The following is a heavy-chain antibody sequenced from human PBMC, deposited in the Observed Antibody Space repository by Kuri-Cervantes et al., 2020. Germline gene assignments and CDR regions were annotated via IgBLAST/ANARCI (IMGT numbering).Heavy chain of an antibody. V-gene: IGHV3-33*01. CDR2: IWYDRSNK. CDR1: GFTFSSYG. J-gene: IGHJ4*02. CDR3: ARVLYSSGWYGNDY. Sequence: GSLRLSCAASGFTFSSYGMHWVRQAPGKGLEWVAVIWYDRSNKYYADSVKGRFTISRDNSKNTLYLQMNSLRAEDTAVYYCARVLYSSGWYGNDYWGQGTLVTVSS. D-gene: IGHD6-19*01.